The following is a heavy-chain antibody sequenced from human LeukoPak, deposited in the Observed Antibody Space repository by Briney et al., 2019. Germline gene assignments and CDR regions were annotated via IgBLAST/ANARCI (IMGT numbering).Heavy chain of an antibody. CDR1: GDSISSYY. CDR2: IYYSGST. D-gene: IGHD6-13*01. CDR3: ARAIAATGLRWFDP. Sequence: SETLSLTCTVSGDSISSYYWSWVRQPPGKGLEWIGYIYYSGSTKYNPSLKSRVTISVDTSQNQISLNLTSVTAADTAVYYCARAIAATGLRWFDPWGQGTLVTVSS. J-gene: IGHJ5*02. V-gene: IGHV4-59*01.